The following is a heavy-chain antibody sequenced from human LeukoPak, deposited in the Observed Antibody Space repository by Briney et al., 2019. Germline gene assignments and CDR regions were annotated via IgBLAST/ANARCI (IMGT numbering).Heavy chain of an antibody. CDR2: MYYRGNT. CDR3: ARGRYTYGNAFDY. D-gene: IGHD5-18*01. J-gene: IGHJ4*02. CDR1: GGSISTITYY. V-gene: IGHV4-39*07. Sequence: SETLSLTCTVSGGSISTITYYWGWIRQPPGKGLEWVGHMYYRGNTFYNPSLKSRVTISVDTSKNQFSLKLTSVTAADTAVYYCARGRYTYGNAFDYWGQGTLVTVSS.